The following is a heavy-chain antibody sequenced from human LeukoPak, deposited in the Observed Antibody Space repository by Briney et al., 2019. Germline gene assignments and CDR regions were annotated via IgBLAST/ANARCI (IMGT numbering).Heavy chain of an antibody. CDR2: MNPNRGNT. CDR1: GYTFTSYD. Sequence: ASVKVSCKASGYTFTSYDINWVRQATGQGLEWMGWMNPNRGNTGYAQKFQGRVTMTRDTSISTAYMELSRLRSDDTAVYYCARAPMGYQLPHFDYWGQGTLVTVSS. D-gene: IGHD2-2*01. J-gene: IGHJ4*02. CDR3: ARAPMGYQLPHFDY. V-gene: IGHV1-8*01.